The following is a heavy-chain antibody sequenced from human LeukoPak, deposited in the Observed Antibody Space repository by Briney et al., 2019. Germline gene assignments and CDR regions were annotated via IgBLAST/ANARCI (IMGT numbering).Heavy chain of an antibody. CDR3: ARHSSTDEGYYYYGMDV. CDR1: GYSFSTYW. J-gene: IGHJ6*02. Sequence: GESLKISCKGSGYSFSTYWIGWVRQLPGKGLEWVGIIYPGDSDTRYSPSFQGQVTIAADKSINTAYLEWSSLKASDTAMFYCARHSSTDEGYYYYGMDVWGQGTTVTVSS. V-gene: IGHV5-51*01. CDR2: IYPGDSDT.